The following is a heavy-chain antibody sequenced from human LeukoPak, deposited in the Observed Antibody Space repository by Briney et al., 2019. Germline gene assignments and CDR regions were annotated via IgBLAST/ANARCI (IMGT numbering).Heavy chain of an antibody. CDR1: GGSFSSSSYS. V-gene: IGHV4-39*01. J-gene: IGHJ4*01. D-gene: IGHD1-7*01. Sequence: SETLSLTCTVSGGSFSSSSYSWGWVRQPPGKRLEWIGGIYYTGSASYNPSLRSRVTISVDTSKNQLSLKLTSVTAADSAVYYCARHWNLLYYFDSWDHGTLVTVSS. CDR3: ARHWNLLYYFDS. CDR2: IYYTGSA.